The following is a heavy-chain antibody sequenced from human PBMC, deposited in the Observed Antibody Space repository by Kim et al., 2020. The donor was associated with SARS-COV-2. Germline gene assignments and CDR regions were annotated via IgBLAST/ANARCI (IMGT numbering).Heavy chain of an antibody. CDR2: IYYSGST. Sequence: SETLSLTCTVSGGSISSGGYYWSWIRQHPGKGLEWIGYIYYSGSTYYNPSLKRRVTISVDTSKNQFSLKLSPVTAADTAVYYCARAAVLRYFDWLSDYYGMDVWGQGTTVTVSS. J-gene: IGHJ6*02. D-gene: IGHD3-9*01. CDR3: ARAAVLRYFDWLSDYYGMDV. CDR1: GGSISSGGYY. V-gene: IGHV4-31*03.